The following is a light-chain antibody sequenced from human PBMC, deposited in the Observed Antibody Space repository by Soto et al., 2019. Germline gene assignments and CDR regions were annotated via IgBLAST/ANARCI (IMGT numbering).Light chain of an antibody. J-gene: IGKJ1*01. V-gene: IGKV1-5*03. CDR3: QLYHSFSWT. Sequence: DIQMTQSPSTLSASVGDTVTITCRASQSFSNWLAWYQQTPGKARKFLIYKASTLESGVPSRYSGSGSGTEFSLPIRRLQLDDFATYFCQLYHSFSWTLG. CDR2: KAS. CDR1: QSFSNW.